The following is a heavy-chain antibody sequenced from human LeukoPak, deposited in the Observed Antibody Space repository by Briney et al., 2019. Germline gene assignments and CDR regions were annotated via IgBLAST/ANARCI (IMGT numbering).Heavy chain of an antibody. D-gene: IGHD1-26*01. V-gene: IGHV3-21*01. Sequence: GGSLRLSCAASGFSFSTYSMNWVRQAPGKGLEWVSSISSSSSHIYYADSVKGRFTISRDNAKNSLYLQMNSLRAEDTAVYYCARVSGSYPNDAFDIWGQGTMVTVSS. CDR2: ISSSSSHI. CDR3: ARVSGSYPNDAFDI. J-gene: IGHJ3*02. CDR1: GFSFSTYS.